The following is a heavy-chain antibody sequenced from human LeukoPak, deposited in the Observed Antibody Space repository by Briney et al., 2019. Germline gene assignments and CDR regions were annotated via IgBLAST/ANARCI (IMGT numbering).Heavy chain of an antibody. V-gene: IGHV3-7*04. Sequence: PGGSLRLSCAASGFTFSSYSMNWVRQAPGRELEWVATIKEDGTEFYYVDSVKGRFTISRDNAKSSLFLQMNSLRVGDTAVFYCARLMGATTTYDMWGQGTTVTVSS. CDR3: ARLMGATTTYDM. CDR1: GFTFSSYS. J-gene: IGHJ3*02. CDR2: IKEDGTEF. D-gene: IGHD1-26*01.